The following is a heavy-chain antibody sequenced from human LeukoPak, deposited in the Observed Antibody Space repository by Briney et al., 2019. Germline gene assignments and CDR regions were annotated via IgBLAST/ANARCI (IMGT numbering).Heavy chain of an antibody. V-gene: IGHV1-69*13. CDR3: ASLLRPYYDFWSGYSY. Sequence: ASVKVSCKASGYTFTSYYMHWVRQAPGQGLEWMGGIIPIFGTANYAQKFQGRVTITADESTSTAYMELSSLRSEDTAVYYCASLLRPYYDFWSGYSYWGQGTLVTVSS. CDR2: IIPIFGTA. D-gene: IGHD3-3*01. CDR1: GYTFTSYY. J-gene: IGHJ4*02.